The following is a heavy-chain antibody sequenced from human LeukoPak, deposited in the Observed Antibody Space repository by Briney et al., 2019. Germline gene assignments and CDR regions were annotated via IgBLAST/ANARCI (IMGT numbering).Heavy chain of an antibody. J-gene: IGHJ4*02. CDR2: ISDSGVNT. V-gene: IGHV3-23*01. Sequence: SGGSLRLSCAASGFSFSSYVMSWVRQAPGKGPEWVSIISDSGVNTYYADSVKGRFTISRDNSEKILYLQMNSLRAEDTAVYYCAKGGGYSLHYFNYWGQGTLVTVS. CDR3: AKGGGYSLHYFNY. CDR1: GFSFSSYV. D-gene: IGHD3-22*01.